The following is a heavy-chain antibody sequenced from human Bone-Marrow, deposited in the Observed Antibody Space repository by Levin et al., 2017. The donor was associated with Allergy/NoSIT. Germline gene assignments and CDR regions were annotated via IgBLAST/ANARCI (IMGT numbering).Heavy chain of an antibody. CDR1: GFTFRHSA. Sequence: GGSLRLSCAASGFTFRHSAMTWARQAPGRGLEWVSPVPGTGGAMYYTESVKGRFPISRDNSKNTVYLQMNSVRVDGTPGDYCAKDASYGLDAVDVWGQGIMVTVAS. CDR3: AKDASYGLDAVDV. CDR2: VPGTGGAM. J-gene: IGHJ3*01. D-gene: IGHD4-17*01. V-gene: IGHV3-23*01.